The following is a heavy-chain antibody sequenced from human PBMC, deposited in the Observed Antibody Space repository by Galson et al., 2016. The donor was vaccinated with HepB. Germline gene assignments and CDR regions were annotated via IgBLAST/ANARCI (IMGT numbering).Heavy chain of an antibody. CDR1: GFRFSDSP. D-gene: IGHD5-12*01. V-gene: IGHV3-73*01. Sequence: SLRLSCAAAGFRFSDSPIHWVRQAPGRGLEWIGRITDNSLNYATAYIASLRGRFTISSDDSKNTAYLQFNSLSSEDTAVYYCARQRVPTSESYDLWGQGTLVTGSA. J-gene: IGHJ5*02. CDR2: ITDNSLNYAT. CDR3: ARQRVPTSESYDL.